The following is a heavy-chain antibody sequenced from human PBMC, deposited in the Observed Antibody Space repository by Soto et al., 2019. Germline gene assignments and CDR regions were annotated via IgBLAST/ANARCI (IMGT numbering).Heavy chain of an antibody. Sequence: LSLTCTVSGGSISSSSYYWGWIRQPPGKGLXWIGSIYYSGSTYYNPSLKSRVTISVDTSKNQFSLKLSSVTAADTAVYYCARHSSRGYYYDSSGPHTTDYWGQGSLVTVSS. D-gene: IGHD3-22*01. V-gene: IGHV4-39*01. CDR2: IYYSGST. CDR1: GGSISSSSYY. CDR3: ARHSSRGYYYDSSGPHTTDY. J-gene: IGHJ4*02.